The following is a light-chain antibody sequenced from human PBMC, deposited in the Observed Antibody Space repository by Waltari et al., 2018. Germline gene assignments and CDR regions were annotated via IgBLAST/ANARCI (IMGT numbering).Light chain of an antibody. J-gene: IGKJ1*01. CDR1: QSVSRT. CDR2: DAS. CDR3: QKYGTLPAT. V-gene: IGKV3-20*01. Sequence: EIVFTQSQATLSLSPGERATLSCRASQSVSRTLAWYQQKPGQAPRLLIYDASIRATGIPDRFSGSGSGTDFSLTISRLEPEDFAVYYCQKYGTLPATFGQGTKVEIK.